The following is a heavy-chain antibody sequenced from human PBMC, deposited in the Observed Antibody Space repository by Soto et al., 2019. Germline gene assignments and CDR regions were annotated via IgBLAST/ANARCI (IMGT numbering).Heavy chain of an antibody. CDR2: ISYDGNNK. D-gene: IGHD1-1*01. CDR1: GFTFSTHG. V-gene: IGHV3-30*18. J-gene: IGHJ4*02. Sequence: QVQLVESGGGVVQPGRSLRLSCAASGFTFSTHGMHWVRQAPGKGLEWVAVISYDGNNKYYADSVKGRSTTSRDTSKNTLYLQMSSLRAADTAVYYCAQSVYDWDDGCFDYWGQGTLVTVSS. CDR3: AQSVYDWDDGCFDY.